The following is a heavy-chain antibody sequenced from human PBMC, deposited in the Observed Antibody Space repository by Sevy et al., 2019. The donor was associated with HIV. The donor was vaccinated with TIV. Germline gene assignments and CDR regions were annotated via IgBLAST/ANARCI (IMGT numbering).Heavy chain of an antibody. CDR3: VRLVTAVVYYFDY. Sequence: SETLSLTCTVSGYSISSGYYWGWIRQSPGKGLEWIGSFYLGGSTYYNPSLNRRVTITPDSSKNQFSLKLNSVTAAAAAVYFCVRLVTAVVYYFDYWGQGTLVTVSS. CDR1: GYSISSGYY. J-gene: IGHJ4*02. D-gene: IGHD2-21*01. CDR2: FYLGGST. V-gene: IGHV4-38-2*02.